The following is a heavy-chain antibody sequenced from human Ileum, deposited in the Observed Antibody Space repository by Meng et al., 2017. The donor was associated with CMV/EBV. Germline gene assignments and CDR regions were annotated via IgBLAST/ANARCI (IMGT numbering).Heavy chain of an antibody. V-gene: IGHV3-23*01. D-gene: IGHD2-15*01. CDR1: FTFSTHA. CDR3: AREDCSGGSCYPGRLDP. Sequence: FTFSTHAMNWVRQAPGKGLEWVSTISAGGGFTYHADSVKGQFIISRDNSANTVYLQMNSLRADDTAVYFCAREDCSGGSCYPGRLDPWGQGTLVTVSS. J-gene: IGHJ5*02. CDR2: ISAGGGFT.